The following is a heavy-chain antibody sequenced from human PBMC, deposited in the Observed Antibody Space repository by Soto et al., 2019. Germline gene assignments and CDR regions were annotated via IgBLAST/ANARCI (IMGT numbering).Heavy chain of an antibody. CDR1: GGSISSYY. CDR2: IYYRGST. J-gene: IGHJ6*03. V-gene: IGHV4-59*01. Sequence: SETLSLTCTVSGGSISSYYWSWIRQPPGKGLEWIGYIYYRGSTNYNPSLKSRVTISVDTSKNQFSLKLSSVTAADTAVYYCAREGGYYGSGSDRRYYYYYYYMDVWGKGTTVTVAS. CDR3: AREGGYYGSGSDRRYYYYYYYMDV. D-gene: IGHD3-10*01.